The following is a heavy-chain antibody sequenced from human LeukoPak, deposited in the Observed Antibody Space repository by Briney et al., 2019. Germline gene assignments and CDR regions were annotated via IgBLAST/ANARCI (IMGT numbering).Heavy chain of an antibody. Sequence: GASVKVSCKASGYTFTSYDINWVRQATGQGLEWMGWMNPNSGKTGYAQKFQGRVTMTRNTSISTAYMELSSLRSEDTAVYYCARGLGVGVLRYFDWFGELDYWGQGTLVTVSS. D-gene: IGHD3-9*01. V-gene: IGHV1-8*01. CDR1: GYTFTSYD. CDR3: ARGLGVGVLRYFDWFGELDY. J-gene: IGHJ4*02. CDR2: MNPNSGKT.